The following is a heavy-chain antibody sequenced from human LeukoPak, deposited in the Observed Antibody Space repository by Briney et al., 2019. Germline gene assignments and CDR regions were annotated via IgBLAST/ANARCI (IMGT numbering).Heavy chain of an antibody. CDR1: GYTFTGYY. CDR2: INPNSGGT. J-gene: IGHJ5*02. Sequence: ASVKVSCKASGYTFTGYYMHWVRQAPGQGLEWMGWINPNSGGTNYAQKFQGRVTMTRDTSISTAYMELSRLRSDDTAVYYCAREVAVGATTSLSNWFDPWGQGTLVTVSS. V-gene: IGHV1-2*02. CDR3: AREVAVGATTSLSNWFDP. D-gene: IGHD1-26*01.